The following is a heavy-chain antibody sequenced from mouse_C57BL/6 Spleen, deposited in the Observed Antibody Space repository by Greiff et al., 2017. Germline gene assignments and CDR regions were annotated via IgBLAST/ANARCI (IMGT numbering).Heavy chain of an antibody. D-gene: IGHD2-5*01. CDR2: IWTGGGT. V-gene: IGHV2-9-1*01. CDR1: GFSLTSYA. Sequence: QVQLKESGPGLVAPSQSLSITCTVSGFSLTSYAISWVRQPPGKGLEWLGVIWTGGGTNYNSALKSRLSISKENYKSQVFLKMNRLQTDDTARYYCARAGGDSNSLYWYFDVWGTGTTVTVSS. CDR3: ARAGGDSNSLYWYFDV. J-gene: IGHJ1*03.